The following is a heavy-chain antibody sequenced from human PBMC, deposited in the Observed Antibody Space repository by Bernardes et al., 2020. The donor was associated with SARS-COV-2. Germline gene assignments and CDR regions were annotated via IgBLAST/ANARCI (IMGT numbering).Heavy chain of an antibody. CDR1: GYTFTDYY. CDR2: INPNSGGT. V-gene: IGHV1-2*06. D-gene: IGHD3-3*02. Sequence: ASVKVSCKASGYTFTDYYIHWVRQAPGQGLEWMGRINPNSGGTNSAQKFQGRVTMTRDTSITTAYMEVNRLTSDDTAIYYCARSYNSIFSAFEIFSAFEIGGQGTMVTVSS. CDR3: ARSYNSIFSAFEIFSAFEI. J-gene: IGHJ3*02.